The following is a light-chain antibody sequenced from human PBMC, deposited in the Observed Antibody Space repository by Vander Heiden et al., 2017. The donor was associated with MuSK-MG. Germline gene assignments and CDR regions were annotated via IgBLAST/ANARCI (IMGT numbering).Light chain of an antibody. V-gene: IGLV1-40*01. CDR2: DDY. Sequence: QSVLAQPPSVSGAPGQRVTISCTGSRSNIGAGFDVHWYQQFPGTAPKLVIYDDYKRPSGVPERFSGSKSGSSASLLISGPQAEDEADYYCQSYDTSLRGVFGGGTKVTVL. CDR1: RSNIGAGFD. J-gene: IGLJ2*01. CDR3: QSYDTSLRGV.